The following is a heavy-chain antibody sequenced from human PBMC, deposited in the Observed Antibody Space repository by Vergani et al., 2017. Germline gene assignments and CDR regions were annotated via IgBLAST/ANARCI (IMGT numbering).Heavy chain of an antibody. J-gene: IGHJ4*01. D-gene: IGHD1-20*01. V-gene: IGHV3-9*01. CDR3: ASAYGRYDWFAY. CDR1: GFTFDDYA. Sequence: EVQLVESGGGLVQPGRSLRLSCAASGFTFDDYAMHGVRQAPGKGLEWVSGISWNSGSIGYADSVKGRFTISRDNAKNSLYLQMNSLRAEDTAVYYCASAYGRYDWFAYWGQRTLVTVSS. CDR2: ISWNSGSI.